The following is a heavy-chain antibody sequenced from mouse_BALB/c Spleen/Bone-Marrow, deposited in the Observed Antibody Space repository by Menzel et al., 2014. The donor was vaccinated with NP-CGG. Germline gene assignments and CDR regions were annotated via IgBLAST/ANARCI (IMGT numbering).Heavy chain of an antibody. CDR2: TGPANGNT. Sequence: VQLQQSGAELVEPGASVKLSCTASGFNIKDTYMHWVKQRPEQGLEWIGRTGPANGNTKYDPKFQGKATITADTSSNTAYLQLSSLTSEDTAVYYCARWEYYAMDYWGQGTSVTVSS. CDR1: GFNIKDTY. D-gene: IGHD4-1*01. V-gene: IGHV14-3*02. CDR3: ARWEYYAMDY. J-gene: IGHJ4*01.